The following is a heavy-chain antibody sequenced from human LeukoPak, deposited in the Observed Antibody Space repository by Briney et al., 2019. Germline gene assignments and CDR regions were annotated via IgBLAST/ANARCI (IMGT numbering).Heavy chain of an antibody. D-gene: IGHD2-15*01. CDR1: GYTFTSYG. V-gene: IGHV1-18*01. CDR2: ISAYNGNT. CDR3: AREDHYCSGGSCYFFDY. J-gene: IGHJ4*02. Sequence: ASVKVSCKASGYTFTSYGLSWVRQAPGQGLEWMGRISAYNGNTNYAQKLQGRVTMTTDTSTSTAYMELRSLRSDDTAVYYCAREDHYCSGGSCYFFDYWGQGTLVTVSS.